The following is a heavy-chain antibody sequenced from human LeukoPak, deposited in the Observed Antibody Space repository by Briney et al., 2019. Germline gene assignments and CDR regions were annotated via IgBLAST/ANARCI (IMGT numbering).Heavy chain of an antibody. Sequence: GGSLRLSCAASGFTFSSYSMNWARQAPGKGLEWVSSISSSSSYIYYADSVKGRFTISRDNAKNSLYLQMNSLRAEDTAMYYCARELMEMVYAIFDYWGQGTLVTVPS. CDR3: ARELMEMVYAIFDY. CDR2: ISSSSSYI. V-gene: IGHV3-21*01. CDR1: GFTFSSYS. J-gene: IGHJ4*02. D-gene: IGHD2-8*01.